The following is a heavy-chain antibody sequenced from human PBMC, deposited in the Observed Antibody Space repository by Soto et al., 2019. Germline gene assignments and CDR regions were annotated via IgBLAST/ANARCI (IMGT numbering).Heavy chain of an antibody. Sequence: SETLSLTCTVSGGSISSYYWSWIRQPPGKGLEWIGYIYYSGSTNYNPPLKSRVTISVDTSKNQFSLKLSSVTAADTAVYYCARAPSRRSFYYYYGMDVWGQGTTVTVSS. CDR2: IYYSGST. CDR1: GGSISSYY. D-gene: IGHD3-3*01. CDR3: ARAPSRRSFYYYYGMDV. V-gene: IGHV4-59*12. J-gene: IGHJ6*02.